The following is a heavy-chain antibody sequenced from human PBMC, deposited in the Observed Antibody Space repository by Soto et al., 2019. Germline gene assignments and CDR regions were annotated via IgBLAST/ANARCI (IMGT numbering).Heavy chain of an antibody. CDR3: ARQGLGELHGLVDV. CDR2: MGYNGFT. J-gene: IGHJ6*02. V-gene: IGHV4-59*08. CDR1: GGPMNNYY. Sequence: QVQLQESGPGLVKPSETLSLTCTISGGPMNNYYCSWFRQPRGQGLEWIGYMGYNGFTRYNPSLTSRLSMSLGPATNQFSPNLGSVAAAATALDYCARQGLGELHGLVDVWGQGTTVTVSS. D-gene: IGHD4-17*01.